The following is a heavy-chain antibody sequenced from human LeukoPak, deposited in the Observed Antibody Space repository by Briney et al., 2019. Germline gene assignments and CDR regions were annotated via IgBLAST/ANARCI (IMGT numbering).Heavy chain of an antibody. D-gene: IGHD2-2*01. V-gene: IGHV3-23*01. J-gene: IGHJ5*02. CDR2: ISGSGGST. Sequence: AGGSLRLSCVPSGFSFSNYAMSWVRQAPGKGLEWVSSISGSGGSTHHVDSVKGRFTISRDNAKNSLYLQMNSLRAEDTAVYYCARRLTQYDCFDPWGQGILVTVSS. CDR1: GFSFSNYA. CDR3: ARRLTQYDCFDP.